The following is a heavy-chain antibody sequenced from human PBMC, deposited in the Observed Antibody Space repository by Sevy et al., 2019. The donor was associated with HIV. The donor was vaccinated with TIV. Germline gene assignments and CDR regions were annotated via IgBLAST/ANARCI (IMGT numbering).Heavy chain of an antibody. CDR2: IRAYNGNT. J-gene: IGHJ4*02. D-gene: IGHD6-19*01. V-gene: IGHV1-18*04. CDR3: ARESSGWGGWPDY. CDR1: GYTFTSYG. Sequence: ASVKVSCKASGYTFTSYGISWVRQAPGQGLAWMGWIRAYNGNTNYAQKPQGRVTLTTDTSTSTAYRELRSLRSDDTAVYYCARESSGWGGWPDYWGQGTLVTVSS.